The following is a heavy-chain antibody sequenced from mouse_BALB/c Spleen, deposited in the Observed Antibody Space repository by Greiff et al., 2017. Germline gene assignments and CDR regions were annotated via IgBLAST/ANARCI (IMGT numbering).Heavy chain of an antibody. CDR3: ARTLPYAMDY. Sequence: EVKLMESGGGLVKPGGSLKLSCAASGFTFSSYAMSWVRQSPEKRLEWVAEISSGGSYTYYPDTVTGRFTISRDNAKNTLYLEMSSLRSEDTAMYYCARTLPYAMDYWGQGTSVTVSS. J-gene: IGHJ4*01. V-gene: IGHV5-9-4*01. CDR2: ISSGGSYT. CDR1: GFTFSSYA. D-gene: IGHD1-1*01.